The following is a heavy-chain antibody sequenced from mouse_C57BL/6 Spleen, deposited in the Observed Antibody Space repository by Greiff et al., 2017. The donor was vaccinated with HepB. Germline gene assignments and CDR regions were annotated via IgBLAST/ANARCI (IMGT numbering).Heavy chain of an antibody. Sequence: EVQVVESGGGLVKPGGSLKLSCAASGFTFSDYGMHWVRQAPEKGLEWVAYISSGSSTIYYADTVKGRFTISRDNAKNTLFLQMTSLRSEDTAMYYCARPDGYYLYYAMDYWGQGTSVTVSS. D-gene: IGHD2-3*01. CDR1: GFTFSDYG. V-gene: IGHV5-17*01. CDR2: ISSGSSTI. J-gene: IGHJ4*01. CDR3: ARPDGYYLYYAMDY.